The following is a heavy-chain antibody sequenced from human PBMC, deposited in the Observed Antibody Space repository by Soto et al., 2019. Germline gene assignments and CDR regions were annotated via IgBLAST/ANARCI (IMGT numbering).Heavy chain of an antibody. CDR1: GGSFSGYY. V-gene: IGHV4-34*01. J-gene: IGHJ5*02. CDR2: INHSGST. CDR3: ARRKDIVVVPAAISVWFDP. Sequence: SSETLSLTCAVYGGSFSGYYWSWIRQPPGKGLEWIGEINHSGSTNYNPSLKSRVTISVDTSKNQFSLKLSSVTAADTAVYYCARRKDIVVVPAAISVWFDPWGQGTLVTVSS. D-gene: IGHD2-2*01.